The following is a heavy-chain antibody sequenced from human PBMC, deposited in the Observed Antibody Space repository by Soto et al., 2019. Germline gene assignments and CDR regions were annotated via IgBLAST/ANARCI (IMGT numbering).Heavy chain of an antibody. J-gene: IGHJ4*02. CDR3: ARGSGIVALPGELEDVNYDY. CDR1: GQSFSGHS. CDR2: INGSGST. D-gene: IGHD1-1*01. Sequence: QVQLQQWGAGLVKPSETLSLSCAVYGQSFSGHSWAWIRQPPGKGLEWIGEINGSGSTYYNPSLKSRVTISTNTSKNQFSLKLSSVSAADTAAYFCARGSGIVALPGELEDVNYDYWGQGTLVNFSS. V-gene: IGHV4-34*01.